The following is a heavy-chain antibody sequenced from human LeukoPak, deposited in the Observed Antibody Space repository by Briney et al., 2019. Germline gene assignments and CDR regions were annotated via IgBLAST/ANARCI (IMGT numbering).Heavy chain of an antibody. Sequence: ASVKVSCKASGGTFSSYAISWVRQAPGQGLEWMGRIIPIFGTANYAQKFQGRVTITADKSTGTAYMELSSLRSEDTAVYYCARDSEWPGNYWGQGTLVIVSS. D-gene: IGHD3-3*01. V-gene: IGHV1-69*06. CDR1: GGTFSSYA. CDR3: ARDSEWPGNY. CDR2: IIPIFGTA. J-gene: IGHJ4*02.